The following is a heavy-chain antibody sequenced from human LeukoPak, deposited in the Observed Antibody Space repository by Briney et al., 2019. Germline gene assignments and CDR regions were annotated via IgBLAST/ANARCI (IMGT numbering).Heavy chain of an antibody. CDR3: AAGITGTGFDY. CDR2: IWYDGSNK. J-gene: IGHJ4*02. CDR1: GFTFSSYG. Sequence: GRSLRLSCAASGFTFSSYGMHWVRQAPGKGLEWVAVIWYDGSNKYYADSVKGRFTFSRDNSKNTLYLQMNSLRAEDTAVYYCAAGITGTGFDYWGQGTLVTVSS. D-gene: IGHD1/OR15-1a*01. V-gene: IGHV3-33*01.